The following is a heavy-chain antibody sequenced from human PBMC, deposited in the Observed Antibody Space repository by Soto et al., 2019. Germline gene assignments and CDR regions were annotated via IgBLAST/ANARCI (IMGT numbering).Heavy chain of an antibody. D-gene: IGHD6-19*01. CDR2: ISSHGRDI. J-gene: IGHJ4*02. CDR1: GFTFTSNS. V-gene: IGHV3-21*06. Sequence: GGSLRLSCEASGFTFTSNSMAWVRQAPGKGLEWVSSISSHGRDIFYADSVKGRFTISRDNAKDSLHLQMNSLTGEDSAVYYCARGAALAGKLDLWGQGTLVTVSS. CDR3: ARGAALAGKLDL.